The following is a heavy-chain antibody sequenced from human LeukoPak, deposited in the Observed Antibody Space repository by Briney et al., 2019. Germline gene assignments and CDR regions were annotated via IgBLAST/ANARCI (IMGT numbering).Heavy chain of an antibody. D-gene: IGHD2-15*01. Sequence: SVKVSFKASGGTFSSYAISWVRQAPGQGLEWMGGIIPIYGTANYAQKFQGRVTITADESTSTAYMELSSLRSEDTAVYYCARQGVDCSGGSCYPYAADYWGQGTLVTVSS. CDR2: IIPIYGTA. J-gene: IGHJ4*02. V-gene: IGHV1-69*13. CDR3: ARQGVDCSGGSCYPYAADY. CDR1: GGTFSSYA.